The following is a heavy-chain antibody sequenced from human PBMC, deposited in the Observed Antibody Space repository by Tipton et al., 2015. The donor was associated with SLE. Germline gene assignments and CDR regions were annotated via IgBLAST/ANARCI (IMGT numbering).Heavy chain of an antibody. V-gene: IGHV3-23*03. J-gene: IGHJ4*02. D-gene: IGHD2/OR15-2a*01. Sequence: PLRLSCAASGFTFSNSVMAWVRQGPGKGLEWVSLIFTGDSRSYADSVRGRFSISRDNSKNTLYLQMNTLSDDDTALYYCARSDTDLTFPYYFDSWGQGTRVTVSS. CDR3: ARSDTDLTFPYYFDS. CDR2: IFTGDSR. CDR1: GFTFSNSV.